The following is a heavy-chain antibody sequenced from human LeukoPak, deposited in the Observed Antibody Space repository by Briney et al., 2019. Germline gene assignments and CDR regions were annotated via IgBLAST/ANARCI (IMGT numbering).Heavy chain of an antibody. CDR2: IYSGGST. CDR1: GFTVSSNY. V-gene: IGHV3-66*01. J-gene: IGHJ3*02. D-gene: IGHD3-10*01. Sequence: GGSLRLSCAASGFTVSSNYMSWVRQAPGKGLEWVSVIYSGGSTYYADSVKGRFTISRDNSKNTLYLQMNSLRAEDTAVYYCARDGWGRSDAFYIWGKGTMVTVFS. CDR3: ARDGWGRSDAFYI.